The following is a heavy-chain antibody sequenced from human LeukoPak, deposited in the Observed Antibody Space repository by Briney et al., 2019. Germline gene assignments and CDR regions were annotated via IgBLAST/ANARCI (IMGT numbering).Heavy chain of an antibody. CDR3: ARDGGDGYFDY. J-gene: IGHJ4*02. V-gene: IGHV3-7*01. CDR2: IKQDGSEK. D-gene: IGHD3-16*01. Sequence: GGSLRVSCAASGFTFSSYWMSWVRQAPGKGLEWVANIKQDGSEKYYVDSVKGRFTISRDNAKNSLYLQMNSLRAEDTAVYYCARDGGDGYFDYWGQGTLVTVSS. CDR1: GFTFSSYW.